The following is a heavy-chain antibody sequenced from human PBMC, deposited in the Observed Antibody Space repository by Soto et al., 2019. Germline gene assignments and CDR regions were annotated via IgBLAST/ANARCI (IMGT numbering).Heavy chain of an antibody. CDR1: GGSISSSSYY. D-gene: IGHD6-19*01. J-gene: IGHJ4*02. CDR3: ARRSGWSPMFDY. CDR2: IYYSGST. V-gene: IGHV4-39*01. Sequence: QLQLQESGPGLVKPSETLSLTCTVSGGSISSSSYYWGWIRQPPGKGLEWIGSIYYSGSTYYNPSLKSRVTISVDTSKNQFSLNLSSVTAADTAVYYCARRSGWSPMFDYWGQGTLVTVSS.